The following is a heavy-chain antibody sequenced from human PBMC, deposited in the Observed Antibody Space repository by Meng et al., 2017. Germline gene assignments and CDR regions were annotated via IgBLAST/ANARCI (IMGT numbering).Heavy chain of an antibody. CDR2: INHSGST. J-gene: IGHJ4*02. D-gene: IGHD3-22*01. CDR1: GGSFRGDY. Sequence: LQEWGPRLLTPSSTLSLACAVYGGSFRGDYWSWIRQHPGKGLEWIGEINHSGSTNYIPSLKSRVTISVDTSKNQFSLKLSSVTAADTAVYYCAGITMSRAGDYWGQGTLVTVSS. CDR3: AGITMSRAGDY. V-gene: IGHV4-34*01.